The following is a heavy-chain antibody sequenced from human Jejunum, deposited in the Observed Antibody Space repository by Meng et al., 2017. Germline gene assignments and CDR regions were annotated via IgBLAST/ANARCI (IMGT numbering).Heavy chain of an antibody. CDR2: IDNSGST. Sequence: SVPGPVEPSEALVLLCTGTGYFLNILTSYWVWIRQPPGKGLEWIAYIDNSGSTNYNPSLKSRVIISVDTSKNQFYLQMSSLTAADTAVYYCARAAAGTGFGYFDLWGRGTLVTVSS. V-gene: IGHV4-61*01. J-gene: IGHJ2*01. D-gene: IGHD6-19*01. CDR1: GYFLNILTSY. CDR3: ARAAAGTGFGYFDL.